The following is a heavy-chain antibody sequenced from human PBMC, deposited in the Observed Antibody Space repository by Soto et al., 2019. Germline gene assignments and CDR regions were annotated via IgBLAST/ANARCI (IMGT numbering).Heavy chain of an antibody. J-gene: IGHJ4*02. Sequence: GGSLRLSCAASGFSFSDYNMNWVRQAPGRGLEWVAPIGTTGAYIFYADSMKGRLTISRDNSQNSLYLQMQSLRAEDTAVYYCAATVTTPGTSFPDYWGQGTLVTVSS. V-gene: IGHV3-21*01. CDR1: GFSFSDYN. CDR3: AATVTTPGTSFPDY. D-gene: IGHD4-17*01. CDR2: IGTTGAYI.